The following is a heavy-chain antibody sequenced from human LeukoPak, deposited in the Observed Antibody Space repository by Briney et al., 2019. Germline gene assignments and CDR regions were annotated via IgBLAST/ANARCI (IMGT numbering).Heavy chain of an antibody. V-gene: IGHV1-8*01. CDR3: ARGGEANYYGSGSYYNKFDY. CDR1: GYTFTSYD. CDR2: MNPNSGNT. D-gene: IGHD3-10*01. Sequence: ASVKVSCKASGYTFTSYDINWVRQATGQGLEWMGWMNPNSGNTGYAQKFQGRVTMTRNTSISTAYMELSRLRSDDTAVYYCARGGEANYYGSGSYYNKFDYWGQGTLVTVSS. J-gene: IGHJ4*02.